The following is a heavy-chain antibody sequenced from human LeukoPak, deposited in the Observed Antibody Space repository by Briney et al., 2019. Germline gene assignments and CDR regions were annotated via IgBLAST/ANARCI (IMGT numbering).Heavy chain of an antibody. J-gene: IGHJ4*02. CDR3: ARDRGYVDTAMVNY. Sequence: GRSLRLSCAASGFIFSSYGMHWVRQAPGKGLEWVAVVWFDGSNKYYADSVKGRFTISRDNSKNTLYLQMNSLRAEDTAVYYCARDRGYVDTAMVNYWGQGTLVTVSS. CDR1: GFIFSSYG. CDR2: VWFDGSNK. V-gene: IGHV3-33*01. D-gene: IGHD5-18*01.